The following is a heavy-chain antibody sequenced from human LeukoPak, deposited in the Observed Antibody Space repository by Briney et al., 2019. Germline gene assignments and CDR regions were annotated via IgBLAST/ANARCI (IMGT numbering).Heavy chain of an antibody. CDR3: ARGQGATVPQVGKNWFDP. J-gene: IGHJ5*02. Sequence: GGSLRLSCAAPGFTFSSYGMHWVRQAPGKGLEWVAFIRYDGSNKYYADSVKGRFTISRDNSKNTLYLQMNSLRPEDTAVYYCARGQGATVPQVGKNWFDPWGQGTRVTVSS. V-gene: IGHV3-30*02. CDR2: IRYDGSNK. D-gene: IGHD1-26*01. CDR1: GFTFSSYG.